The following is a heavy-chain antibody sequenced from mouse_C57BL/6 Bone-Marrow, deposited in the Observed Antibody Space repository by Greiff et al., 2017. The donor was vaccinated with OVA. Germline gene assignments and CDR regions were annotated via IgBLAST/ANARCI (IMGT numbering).Heavy chain of an antibody. CDR1: GFNIKDYY. D-gene: IGHD1-1*01. CDR3: ARGSITTVVAPGFAY. V-gene: IGHV14-2*01. CDR2: IDPEDGET. J-gene: IGHJ3*01. Sequence: EVQLVESGAELVKPGASVKLSCTASGFNIKDYYMHWVKQRTEQGLEWIGRIDPEDGETKYAPKFQGKATITAATSSNTAYLQLSSLTSEDTAVYYCARGSITTVVAPGFAYWGQGTLVTVSA.